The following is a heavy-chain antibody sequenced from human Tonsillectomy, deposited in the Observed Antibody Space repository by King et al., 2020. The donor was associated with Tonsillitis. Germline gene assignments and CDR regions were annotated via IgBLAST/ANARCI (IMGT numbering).Heavy chain of an antibody. Sequence: VQLQESGPGLVKPSETLSLTCTVSGGSISSYYWSWIRQPPGKGLEWIGYIYYSGSTNYNPSLKSRVTISLDTSKNQFSLKLRSVTAADTAVYYCARGGVYSSSWFKGTDWFDPWDQGTLVTVSS. J-gene: IGHJ5*02. CDR1: GGSISSYY. D-gene: IGHD6-13*01. CDR3: ARGGVYSSSWFKGTDWFDP. V-gene: IGHV4-59*01. CDR2: IYYSGST.